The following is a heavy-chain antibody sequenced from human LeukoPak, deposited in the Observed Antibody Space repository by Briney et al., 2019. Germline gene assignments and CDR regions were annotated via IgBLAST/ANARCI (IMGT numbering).Heavy chain of an antibody. CDR3: ARGSCSGGSCYFDY. J-gene: IGHJ4*02. CDR2: IKDDGSDK. V-gene: IGHV3-7*01. CDR1: GFTFSTYW. Sequence: GGSLRLSCAASGFTFSTYWMNWVRQAPGKGLEWVANIKDDGSDKYYMESVKGRFSISRDNAKNSLYLQMNSLRAEDTAVYYCARGSCSGGSCYFDYWGQGTLVTVSS. D-gene: IGHD2-15*01.